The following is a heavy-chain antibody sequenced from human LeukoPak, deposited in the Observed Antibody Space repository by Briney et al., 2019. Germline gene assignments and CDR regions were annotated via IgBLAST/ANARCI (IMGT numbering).Heavy chain of an antibody. V-gene: IGHV3-30*18. D-gene: IGHD3-10*01. J-gene: IGHJ4*02. Sequence: GGSLRLSCAASGFTFSSYGMEWVRQAPGKGLGWVALISSDGSHKSYADSAKGRFTISRDNSKNSLYLQMNSLRTEDTAVYYCAKQARRAYYYGSGTYAGSHYFDYWGQGTLVTVSS. CDR1: GFTFSSYG. CDR3: AKQARRAYYYGSGTYAGSHYFDY. CDR2: ISSDGSHK.